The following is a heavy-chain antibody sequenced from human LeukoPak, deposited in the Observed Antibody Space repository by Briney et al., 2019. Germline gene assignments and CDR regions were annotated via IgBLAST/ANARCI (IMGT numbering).Heavy chain of an antibody. CDR3: AGPSSSGVGY. CDR1: GFTFSSYG. CDR2: IRYDGTNK. V-gene: IGHV3-30*02. J-gene: IGHJ4*02. D-gene: IGHD6-6*01. Sequence: GGSLRLSCAASGFTFSSYGMHWVRQAPGKGLGWVAFIRYDGTNKYYADSVKGRLTISRDNSKNTLYLQINSLRPEDTAVYYCAGPSSSGVGYWGQGTLVTVSS.